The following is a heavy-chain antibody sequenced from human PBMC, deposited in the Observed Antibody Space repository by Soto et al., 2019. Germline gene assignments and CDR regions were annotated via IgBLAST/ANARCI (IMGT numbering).Heavy chain of an antibody. CDR2: IYYSGRT. CDR3: ARVVATLRGYWYRMDV. V-gene: IGHV4-31*03. D-gene: IGHD5-12*01. Sequence: SETVCFTTPVSYFPISAFWYRCRWIRRHPAKGLEWIGYIYYSGRTYYNPSLKSRVTISVDTSKNQFSLKLSSVTAADTAVYYCARVVATLRGYWYRMDVWGQGITLT. CDR1: YFPISAFWYR. J-gene: IGHJ6*02.